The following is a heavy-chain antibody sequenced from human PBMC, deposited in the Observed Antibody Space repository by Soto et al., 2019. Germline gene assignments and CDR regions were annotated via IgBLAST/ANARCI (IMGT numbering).Heavy chain of an antibody. V-gene: IGHV3-11*01. J-gene: IGHJ6*03. D-gene: IGHD5-12*01. Sequence: PGGSLRLSCAASGFTFSDYYMSWIRQAPGKGLEWVSYISSSGSTIYYADSVKGRFTISRDNAKNSLYLQMNSLRAEDTAVYYCASQVYSGYDPYYYYMDVWGKGTTVTVSS. CDR1: GFTFSDYY. CDR3: ASQVYSGYDPYYYYMDV. CDR2: ISSSGSTI.